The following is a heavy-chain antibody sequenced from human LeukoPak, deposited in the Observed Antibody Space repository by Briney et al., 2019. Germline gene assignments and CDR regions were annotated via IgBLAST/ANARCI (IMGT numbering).Heavy chain of an antibody. CDR1: GYTFTDYY. V-gene: IGHV1-2*02. CDR2: INPNSGGT. Sequence: ASVKVSCKAAGYTFTDYYMHWVRQAPGQGLEWMGWINPNSGGTNYAQKFQGRVTMTGDTSISTAYMELSRLRSDDTAVYYCAREGIVVVPAAIPRPDAFGIWGQGTMVTVSS. J-gene: IGHJ3*02. CDR3: AREGIVVVPAAIPRPDAFGI. D-gene: IGHD2-2*01.